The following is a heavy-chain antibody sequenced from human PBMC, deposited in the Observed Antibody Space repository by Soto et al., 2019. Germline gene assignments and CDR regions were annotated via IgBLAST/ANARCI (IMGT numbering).Heavy chain of an antibody. CDR1: GXXFSIYX. J-gene: IGHJ6*03. Sequence: QVXXVXSXGGXVQXXRXLXLSXXXSGXXFSIYXMXXVXXAPXXXXXWVAVISYDGSNKYYADSVKGRFTISXDNXXXXXXXXXXXXRPEDTAVYYCARGHTANYYTYMDVWGAGTAVTVSS. CDR3: ARGHTANYYTYMDV. D-gene: IGHD5-18*01. CDR2: ISYDGSNK. V-gene: IGHV3-30*03.